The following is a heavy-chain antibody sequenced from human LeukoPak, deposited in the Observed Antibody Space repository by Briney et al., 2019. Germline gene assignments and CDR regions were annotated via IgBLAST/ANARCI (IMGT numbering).Heavy chain of an antibody. V-gene: IGHV1-69*04. CDR1: GGTFSSYA. D-gene: IGHD2-15*01. Sequence: SVKVSCKASGGTFSSYAISWVRQAPGQGLEWMGRIIPILGIANYAQKFQGRVTITADKSTSTAHMELSSLRSEDTAVYYCARDIVVVVAATPYYYYGMDVWGQGTTVTVSS. CDR2: IIPILGIA. CDR3: ARDIVVVVAATPYYYYGMDV. J-gene: IGHJ6*02.